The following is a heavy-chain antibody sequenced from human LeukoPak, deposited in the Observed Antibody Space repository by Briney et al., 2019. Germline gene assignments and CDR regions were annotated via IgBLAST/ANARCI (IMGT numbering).Heavy chain of an antibody. Sequence: SETLSLTCTVSGGSISSYYWSWIRQPPGKGLEWIGYIYYSGSTNYNPSLKSRVTISVDTSKNQFSLKLSPVTAADTAVYYCARVTRLGAFDIWGQGTMVTVSS. V-gene: IGHV4-59*01. CDR1: GGSISSYY. CDR3: ARVTRLGAFDI. CDR2: IYYSGST. D-gene: IGHD7-27*01. J-gene: IGHJ3*02.